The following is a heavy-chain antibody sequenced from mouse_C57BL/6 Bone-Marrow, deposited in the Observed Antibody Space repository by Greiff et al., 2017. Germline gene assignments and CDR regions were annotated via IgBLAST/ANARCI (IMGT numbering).Heavy chain of an antibody. D-gene: IGHD3-3*01. Sequence: QVQLQQSGPELVKPGASVKISCKASGYAFSSSWMNWVKQRPGKGLEWIGRIYPGDGDTNCNGKFKGKATLTADKSSSTAYMQLSSLTSEDSAVYFCAKGPFDYWGQGTTLTVSS. CDR3: AKGPFDY. J-gene: IGHJ2*01. V-gene: IGHV1-82*01. CDR2: IYPGDGDT. CDR1: GYAFSSSW.